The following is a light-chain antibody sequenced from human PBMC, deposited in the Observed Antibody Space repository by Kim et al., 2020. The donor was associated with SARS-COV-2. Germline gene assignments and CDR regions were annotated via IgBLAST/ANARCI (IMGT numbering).Light chain of an antibody. V-gene: IGKV3-20*01. CDR3: QQYETSPKT. Sequence: SSGERATLSSRASQTISGNSLAWYQQKPGQAPRLLIYAASSRATGIPDRFSGSGSGTDFTLTINRLEPEDFVMYYCQQYETSPKTFGQGTKVDIK. CDR2: AAS. J-gene: IGKJ1*01. CDR1: QTISGNS.